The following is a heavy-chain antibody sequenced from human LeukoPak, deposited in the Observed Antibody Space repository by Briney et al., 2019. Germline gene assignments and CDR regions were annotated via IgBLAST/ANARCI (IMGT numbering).Heavy chain of an antibody. CDR3: AGGGVYYDSKKKTPFDY. V-gene: IGHV1-8*01. D-gene: IGHD3-22*01. Sequence: GASVKVSCKASGYTFTSYDINWVRQATGQGLEWMGWMNPNSGNTGYAQKFQGRVTMTRNTSISTAYMELSSLRSEDTAVYYCAGGGVYYDSKKKTPFDYGGRGTLVTASS. CDR2: MNPNSGNT. CDR1: GYTFTSYD. J-gene: IGHJ4*02.